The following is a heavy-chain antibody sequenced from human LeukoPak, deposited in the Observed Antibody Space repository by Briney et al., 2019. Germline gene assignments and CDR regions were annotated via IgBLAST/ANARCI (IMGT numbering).Heavy chain of an antibody. Sequence: SVKVSCKASGGTFSSYTVSWVRQAPGQGLEWMGGIIPIFGTVNYAQKFQGRVTITTDEPTSTAYMELSSLRSEDTAVYYCARRVTVAGTRWFDPWGQGTLVTVSS. CDR2: IIPIFGTV. CDR3: ARRVTVAGTRWFDP. D-gene: IGHD6-19*01. J-gene: IGHJ5*02. V-gene: IGHV1-69*05. CDR1: GGTFSSYT.